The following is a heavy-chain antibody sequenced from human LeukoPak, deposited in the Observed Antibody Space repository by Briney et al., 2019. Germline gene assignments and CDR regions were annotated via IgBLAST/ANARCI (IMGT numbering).Heavy chain of an antibody. Sequence: GGSLRLSCVVSGLTFSDFYMSWVRQAPGKGLEWLSYISPSGAPIYNVDSVKGRFTISRDNAKDSLYLQMNSLRAEDTAVYYCVRGHGGPEYWGQGTLVTVSS. D-gene: IGHD3-10*01. V-gene: IGHV3-11*01. CDR1: GLTFSDFY. CDR3: VRGHGGPEY. CDR2: ISPSGAPI. J-gene: IGHJ4*02.